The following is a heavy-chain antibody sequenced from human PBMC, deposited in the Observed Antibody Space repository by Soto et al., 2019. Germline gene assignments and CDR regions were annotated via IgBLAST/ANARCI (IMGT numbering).Heavy chain of an antibody. CDR1: GGSIISSNW. Sequence: SETLSLTCAVSGGSIISSNWWSWVRQPPGKGLEWIGEIYHSGSTNYNPSLESRVTVSIDKSKNQFSLNLSSVTAADTAVYYCARKLRFFEALYYYYNMDVWGQGTTVTVSS. CDR2: IYHSGST. V-gene: IGHV4-4*02. CDR3: ARKLRFFEALYYYYNMDV. D-gene: IGHD3-3*01. J-gene: IGHJ6*02.